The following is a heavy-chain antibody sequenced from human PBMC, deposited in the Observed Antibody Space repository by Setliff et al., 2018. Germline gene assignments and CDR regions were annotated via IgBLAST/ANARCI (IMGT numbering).Heavy chain of an antibody. CDR1: GFTFSNYE. CDR3: ASHNPTRRAVDSTPIDC. J-gene: IGHJ4*02. V-gene: IGHV3-48*03. D-gene: IGHD6-19*01. CDR2: ISNSGGVK. Sequence: GGSLRLSCAASGFTFSNYEMNWVRQAPGKGLEWVSYISNSGGVKYYTDSVKGRFTFSRDNAKNSLYLQMNSLRAEDTAVYYCASHNPTRRAVDSTPIDCWGQGALVTVSS.